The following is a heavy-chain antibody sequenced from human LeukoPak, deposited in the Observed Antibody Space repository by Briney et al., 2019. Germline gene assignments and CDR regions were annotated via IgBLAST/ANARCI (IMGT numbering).Heavy chain of an antibody. D-gene: IGHD3-3*01. Sequence: SGGSLRLSCGASGLTFSTYSMNWVRQAPGKGLEWVSAISGSGGSTYYADSVKGRFTISRDNSKNTLYLQMNSLRAEDTAVYYCAKFDQFLALGRKIDYWGQGTLVTVSS. CDR2: ISGSGGST. V-gene: IGHV3-23*01. CDR3: AKFDQFLALGRKIDY. J-gene: IGHJ4*02. CDR1: GLTFSTYS.